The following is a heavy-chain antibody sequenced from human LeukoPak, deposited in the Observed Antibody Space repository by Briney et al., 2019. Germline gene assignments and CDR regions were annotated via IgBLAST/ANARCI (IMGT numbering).Heavy chain of an antibody. V-gene: IGHV3-7*01. D-gene: IGHD3-10*01. J-gene: IGHJ3*02. CDR3: ARDSYWLGGTIGAFDI. CDR1: GFPFSNYW. Sequence: GGSLRLSCAASGFPFSNYWMAWVRQAPGKGLEWVASIKQDGGEKFYVDSVKGRFTISRDNAKNSLYLQINSLRAEDTAVYYCARDSYWLGGTIGAFDIWGQGTMVTVSS. CDR2: IKQDGGEK.